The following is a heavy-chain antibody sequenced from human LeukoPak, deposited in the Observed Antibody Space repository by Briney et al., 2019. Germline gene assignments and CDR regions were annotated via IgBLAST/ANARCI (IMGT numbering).Heavy chain of an antibody. CDR3: ARSDYGGNSDDAFEI. Sequence: GGSLTPSHAASGFPFRRYRMHWVRQAPGKGLAWVSSISSSSSYIHHAHSVKGRFTISRDKAKNSLYLQMNSLRAEDTAVYYCARSDYGGNSDDAFEIWGQGTMVTVSS. J-gene: IGHJ3*02. CDR2: ISSSSSYI. V-gene: IGHV3-21*01. D-gene: IGHD4-23*01. CDR1: GFPFRRYR.